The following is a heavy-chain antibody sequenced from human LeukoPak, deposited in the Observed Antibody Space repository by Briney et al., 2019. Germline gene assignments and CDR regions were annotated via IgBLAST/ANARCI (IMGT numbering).Heavy chain of an antibody. CDR1: GFTFTTYW. J-gene: IGHJ3*01. Sequence: GGSLRLSCAASGFTFTTYWMSWVRQAPGKGLEWVANIKQDGSEKYYVDSVKGRFTISRDNAKNSLYLQMNSLRAEDTAAYYCARDRYDILTGYNDAFDVWGQGTMVTVSS. CDR3: ARDRYDILTGYNDAFDV. CDR2: IKQDGSEK. V-gene: IGHV3-7*01. D-gene: IGHD3-9*01.